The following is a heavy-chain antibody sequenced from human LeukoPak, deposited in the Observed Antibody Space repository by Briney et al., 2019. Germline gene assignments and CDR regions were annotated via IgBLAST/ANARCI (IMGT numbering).Heavy chain of an antibody. D-gene: IGHD5-12*01. V-gene: IGHV3-21*01. CDR1: GFTFSSYT. CDR2: ISSSNTYI. CDR3: ARVRYSGYDPFDY. Sequence: TTGGSLRLSCAASGFTFSSYTMNWVRQAPGKGLEWVSSISSSNTYIYYADSVKGRFTISRDNAKNSLFLQMNSLRAEDTAVYYCARVRYSGYDPFDYWGQGTLVTVSS. J-gene: IGHJ4*02.